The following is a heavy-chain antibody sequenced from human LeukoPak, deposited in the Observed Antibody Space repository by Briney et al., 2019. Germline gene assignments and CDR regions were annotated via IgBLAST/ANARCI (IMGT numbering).Heavy chain of an antibody. CDR2: TYYRSKWYN. CDR1: GDSFSSNSAA. Sequence: SQTLSLTCAISGDSFSSNSAAWNWLRQSPSRGLEWLGRTYYRSKWYNNYAVSVKSRITINPDTSENQFSLQLNSVTPEDTAVYYCVRDLDWFDPWGQGTLVTVS. V-gene: IGHV6-1*01. J-gene: IGHJ5*02. CDR3: VRDLDWFDP.